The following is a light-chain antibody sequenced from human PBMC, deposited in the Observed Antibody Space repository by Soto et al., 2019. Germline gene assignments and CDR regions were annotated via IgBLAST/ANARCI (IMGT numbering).Light chain of an antibody. V-gene: IGKV1-9*01. CDR2: AAS. CDR3: QQLNSYPIT. Sequence: DIQLTQSPSFLSASVGDRVTITCRASQGISDYFAWYQQKLGKAPKLLIYAASTVQSGVPSRFSGSGSGTEFTLTISSLQPEDFATYYCQQLNSYPITFGQGTRLEIK. J-gene: IGKJ5*01. CDR1: QGISDY.